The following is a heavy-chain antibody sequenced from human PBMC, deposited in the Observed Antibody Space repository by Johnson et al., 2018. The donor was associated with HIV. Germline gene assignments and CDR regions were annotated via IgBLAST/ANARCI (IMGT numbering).Heavy chain of an antibody. CDR1: GFTFSSYA. CDR2: ISYDGSNK. D-gene: IGHD6-19*01. Sequence: QVQLVESGGGVVQPGGSLRLSCAASGFTFSSYAMHWVRQAPGKGLEWVAVISYDGSNKYYADSVKGRFPISRDNSKNTLYLQMNSLRAEDTAVYYCARDPELDSGWYEEKENAFDNWGQGTMVTVSS. V-gene: IGHV3-30-3*01. CDR3: ARDPELDSGWYEEKENAFDN. J-gene: IGHJ3*02.